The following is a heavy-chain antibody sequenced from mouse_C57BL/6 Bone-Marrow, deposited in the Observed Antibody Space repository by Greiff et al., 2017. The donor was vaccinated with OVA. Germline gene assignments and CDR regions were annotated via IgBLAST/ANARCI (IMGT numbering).Heavy chain of an antibody. J-gene: IGHJ1*03. CDR3: ARVGYSNYGWYFDV. D-gene: IGHD2-5*01. CDR1: GYTFTSYW. V-gene: IGHV1-72*01. Sequence: VQLQQPGAELVKPGASVKLSCKASGYTFTSYWMHWVKQRPGRGLEWIGRIDPNSGGTKYNEKFKSKATLTVDKPSSTAYMQLSSLTSEDSAVYDCARVGYSNYGWYFDVWGTGTTVTVSS. CDR2: IDPNSGGT.